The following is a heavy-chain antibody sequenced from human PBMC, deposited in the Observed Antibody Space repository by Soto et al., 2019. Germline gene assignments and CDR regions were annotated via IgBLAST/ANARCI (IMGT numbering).Heavy chain of an antibody. D-gene: IGHD3-3*01. Sequence: GGSLRLSCAASGFTFSSYAMSWVRQAPGKGLEWVSAISGSGGSTYYADSVKGRFTISRDNSKNTLYLQMNSLRAEDTAVYYCANHVLYFLFVEGHPEALAIWGQGTMVP. V-gene: IGHV3-23*01. CDR3: ANHVLYFLFVEGHPEALAI. CDR2: ISGSGGST. CDR1: GFTFSSYA. J-gene: IGHJ3*02.